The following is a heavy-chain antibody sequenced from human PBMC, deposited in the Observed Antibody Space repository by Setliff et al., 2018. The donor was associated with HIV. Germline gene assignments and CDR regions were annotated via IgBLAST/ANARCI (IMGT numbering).Heavy chain of an antibody. Sequence: LRLSCAASGFTFSSYAMNWVRQAPGKGLEWVTFIRYDGSDKYYADSVKGRFTISRDNSKNTLYLQMNSLRTEDTAVYYCAKNARDYYYYYMDVWGKGTTVTVSS. J-gene: IGHJ6*03. CDR2: IRYDGSDK. V-gene: IGHV3-30*02. CDR3: AKNARDYYYYYMDV. CDR1: GFTFSSYA.